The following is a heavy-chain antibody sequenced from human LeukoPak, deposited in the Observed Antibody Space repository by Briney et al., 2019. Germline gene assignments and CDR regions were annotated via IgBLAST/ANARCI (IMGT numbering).Heavy chain of an antibody. J-gene: IGHJ6*02. CDR2: INAGNGNT. V-gene: IGHV1-3*01. Sequence: EASVKVSCKASGYTFTSYAMHWVRQAPGQRLEWMGWINAGNGNTKYSQKFQGRVTITRDTSASTAYMELSSLRSEDTAVYYCARDYEWSLAAAGTFYYYYGMDVWGQGTTVTVSS. CDR3: ARDYEWSLAAAGTFYYYYGMDV. D-gene: IGHD6-13*01. CDR1: GYTFTSYA.